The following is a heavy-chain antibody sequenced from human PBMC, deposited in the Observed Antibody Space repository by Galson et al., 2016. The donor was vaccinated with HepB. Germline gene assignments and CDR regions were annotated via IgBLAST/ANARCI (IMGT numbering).Heavy chain of an antibody. J-gene: IGHJ3*02. CDR3: ARDRADDAFDI. D-gene: IGHD3-10*01. CDR2: ISSGSDYI. CDR1: RFTFSDFS. V-gene: IGHV3-21*01. Sequence: SLRLSCAASRFTFSDFSMNWVRQAPGKGLEWVSSISSGSDYIFYSDLVKGRFTISRDNSKNSLYLQMHSLRAEDTAVYYCARDRADDAFDIWGQGTMVTVSS.